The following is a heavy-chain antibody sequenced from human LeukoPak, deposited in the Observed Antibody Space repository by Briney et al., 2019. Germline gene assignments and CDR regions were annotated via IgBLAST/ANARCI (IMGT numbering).Heavy chain of an antibody. D-gene: IGHD3-3*01. CDR1: GGSISSYY. V-gene: IGHV4-59*08. CDR2: IYYSGST. Sequence: SETLSLTCTVSGGSISSYYWSWIRQPPGKGLEWIGYIYYSGSTYYNPSLKSRVTISVDTSKNQFSLKLSSVTAADTAVYYCARGGRSFFGFDYWGQGTLVTVSS. J-gene: IGHJ4*02. CDR3: ARGGRSFFGFDY.